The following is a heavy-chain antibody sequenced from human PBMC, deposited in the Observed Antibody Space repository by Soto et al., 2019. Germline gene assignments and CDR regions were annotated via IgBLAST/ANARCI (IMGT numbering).Heavy chain of an antibody. D-gene: IGHD7-27*01. Sequence: PSETLSLTCTVSGGSISSYYWSWIRQPPGKGLEWIGYIHHSGSTNYNPSLKGRVSISVDTSKNLFSLELSSVTAADTAVYYCARWDENWGLYYYGLDVWGLGTTVTVSS. CDR1: GGSISSYY. J-gene: IGHJ6*02. CDR2: IHHSGST. CDR3: ARWDENWGLYYYGLDV. V-gene: IGHV4-59*12.